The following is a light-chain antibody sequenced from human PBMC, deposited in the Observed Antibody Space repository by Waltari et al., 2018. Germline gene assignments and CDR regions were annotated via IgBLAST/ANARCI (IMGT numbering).Light chain of an antibody. Sequence: DIVMTQSPDSLAVSLGERATINCNSSQSVLSSSNNKNYLAWYQQKPGHPPKLLIYWASTRESGVPDRFSGSGSGTDFTLTISSLQAEDVAVYYCQQYYSTPRTFGQGTKVEIK. CDR2: WAS. CDR1: QSVLSSSNNKNY. V-gene: IGKV4-1*01. J-gene: IGKJ1*01. CDR3: QQYYSTPRT.